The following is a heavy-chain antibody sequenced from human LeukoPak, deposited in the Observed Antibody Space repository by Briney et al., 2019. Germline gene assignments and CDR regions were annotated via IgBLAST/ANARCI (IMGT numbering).Heavy chain of an antibody. V-gene: IGHV3-33*01. CDR1: GFTFNSYG. CDR3: ARGGLDYGYGAFDI. J-gene: IGHJ3*02. Sequence: GGSLRLSCAASGFTFNSYGMHWVRQAPGKGLEWVAVIWYDGSNKYYADSVKGRFTISRDNSKNTLYLQMNSLRAEDTAVYCCARGGLDYGYGAFDIWGQGTMVTVSS. CDR2: IWYDGSNK. D-gene: IGHD5-18*01.